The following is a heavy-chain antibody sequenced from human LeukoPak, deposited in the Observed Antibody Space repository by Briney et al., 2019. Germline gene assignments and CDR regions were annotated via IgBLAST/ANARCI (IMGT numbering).Heavy chain of an antibody. CDR3: ATGNYNRPFDY. D-gene: IGHD1-7*01. CDR2: IKSDGGLT. J-gene: IGHJ4*02. Sequence: KSGGSLRLSCAASGFTFSSYGMSWVRQAPGKGLVWVSRIKSDGGLTNYADSVKGRFTISRDNTKNTLYLQLNSLRAEDTAVYYCATGNYNRPFDYWGQGTLVTVSS. CDR1: GFTFSSYG. V-gene: IGHV3-74*01.